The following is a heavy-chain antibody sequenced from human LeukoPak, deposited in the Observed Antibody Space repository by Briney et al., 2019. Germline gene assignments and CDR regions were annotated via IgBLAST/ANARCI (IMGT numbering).Heavy chain of an antibody. CDR1: GGTFSSYA. CDR3: ARDPTYDSVVTPSWFDP. Sequence: ASVKVSCKASGGTFSSYAISWVRQAPGQGLEWMGGIIPIFGTANYAQKFQGRVTITADKSTSTACMELSSLRSEDTAVYSCARDPTYDSVVTPSWFDPWGQGTLVTVSS. D-gene: IGHD4-23*01. J-gene: IGHJ5*02. CDR2: IIPIFGTA. V-gene: IGHV1-69*06.